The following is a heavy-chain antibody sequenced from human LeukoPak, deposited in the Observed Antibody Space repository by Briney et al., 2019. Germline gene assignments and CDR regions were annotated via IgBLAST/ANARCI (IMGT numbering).Heavy chain of an antibody. V-gene: IGHV3-66*01. CDR1: GFTVSSNY. J-gene: IGHJ4*02. CDR3: ARDGSSYYNDY. D-gene: IGHD6-13*01. CDR2: IYSGGST. Sequence: GGSLRLSCAASGFTVSSNYMSWVRQAPGKGLEWVSVIYSGGSTYYADSVKGRFTISRDNSKNTLYLQMNSLRAEDTAVYYCARDGSSYYNDYWGQGTLVTVSS.